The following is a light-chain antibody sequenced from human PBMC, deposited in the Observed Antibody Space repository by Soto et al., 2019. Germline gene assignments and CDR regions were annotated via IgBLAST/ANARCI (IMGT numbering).Light chain of an antibody. CDR1: QSVSSN. Sequence: EIVITQSPATLSVSPGERATLSCRASQSVSSNLAWYQQKPGQAPRLLIYAASTRATGIPPRFSGSGSGTEFILTISSLQSEDFAVYYCQQYNNWWTFGQGTKVDXK. CDR2: AAS. V-gene: IGKV3-15*01. CDR3: QQYNNWWT. J-gene: IGKJ1*01.